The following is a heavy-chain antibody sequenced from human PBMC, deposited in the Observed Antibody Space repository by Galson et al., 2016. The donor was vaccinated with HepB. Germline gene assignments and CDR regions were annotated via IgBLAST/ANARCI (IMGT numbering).Heavy chain of an antibody. CDR2: IWSDGSNK. CDR1: GFSFNTYA. Sequence: SLRLSCATSGFSFNTYAMHWVRQAPGMGLQWVALIWSDGSNKYYAESVMGRFSISRDNSQNTLYLQLNSLRAEDTAVYYCARGAPAGVYFGLDVWGQGTTVTVSS. D-gene: IGHD6-19*01. V-gene: IGHV3-33*01. J-gene: IGHJ6*02. CDR3: ARGAPAGVYFGLDV.